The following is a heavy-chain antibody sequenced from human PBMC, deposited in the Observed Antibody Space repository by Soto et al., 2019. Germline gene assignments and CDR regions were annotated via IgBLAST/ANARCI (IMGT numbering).Heavy chain of an antibody. J-gene: IGHJ4*01. CDR2: IKQDGSSK. V-gene: IGHV3-7*05. Sequence: EVQLVESGGGLVQPGGSLRLSCAASGFSFTSYWMSWVRQAPGKGLEWVANIKQDGSSKYYVDSVKGRCTVSRDNAKSSIYIKMDSLIDVDTAVYRFVRLSFRTLERDFESWGHGTLVIVSS. D-gene: IGHD3-9*01. CDR1: GFSFTSYW. CDR3: VRLSFRTLERDFES.